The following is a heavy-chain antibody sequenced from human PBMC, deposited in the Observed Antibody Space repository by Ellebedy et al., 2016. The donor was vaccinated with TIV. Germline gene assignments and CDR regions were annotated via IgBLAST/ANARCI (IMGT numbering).Heavy chain of an antibody. CDR2: IKQDGSEK. V-gene: IGHV3-7*01. J-gene: IGHJ4*02. CDR1: GFTFSSYW. D-gene: IGHD5-18*01. CDR3: ARALRDTVMIDY. Sequence: GESLKISCAASGFTFSSYWMSWVRQAPAKGLEWVASIKQDGSEKYYVDSVKGRFTISRDNAKNSLYLQMNTLRTEDTAVYYCARALRDTVMIDYWGQGTQVTVSS.